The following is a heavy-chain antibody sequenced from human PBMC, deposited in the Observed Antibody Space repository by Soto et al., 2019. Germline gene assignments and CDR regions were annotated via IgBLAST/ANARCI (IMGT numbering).Heavy chain of an antibody. CDR3: AKDRYLDHDSRGYLFDT. CDR1: GFTFNIYA. D-gene: IGHD3-22*01. CDR2: ISRYGDFT. J-gene: IGHJ5*02. Sequence: EVQLLESGGDLIQPGGSLRLSCAASGFTFNIYAMTWVRQAPGKGLEWVSAISRYGDFTYYADSVEGRFTISRDNSKNMLYLQMNSLRAEDTAVYYCAKDRYLDHDSRGYLFDTWGQGTLVTVSS. V-gene: IGHV3-23*01.